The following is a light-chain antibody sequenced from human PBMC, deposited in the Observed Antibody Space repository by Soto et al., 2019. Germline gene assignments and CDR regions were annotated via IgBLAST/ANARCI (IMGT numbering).Light chain of an antibody. CDR3: MQVLQTPFT. CDR2: LAS. CDR1: QSLLHSNGYNY. V-gene: IGKV2-28*01. J-gene: IGKJ4*01. Sequence: DIVLTQSPLSLPVTPGDPASISCRSSQSLLHSNGYNYLAWFLQKAGQSPQLLIYLASSRASGVPDRFSGSGSGTDFTPKISRVEAEDVGVYYCMQVLQTPFTFGGGTKVDIK.